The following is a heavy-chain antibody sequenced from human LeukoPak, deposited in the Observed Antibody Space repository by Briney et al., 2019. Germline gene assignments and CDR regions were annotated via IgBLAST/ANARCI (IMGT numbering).Heavy chain of an antibody. D-gene: IGHD6-13*01. Sequence: GGSLGLSCAASGFTFSSYAMSWVRQAPGKGLEWVSAISGSVDNTYYADSVKGRFTVSRDNSKNTLYLQMNSLRAEDTAVYYCAKGRVSDYWGQGTLVTVSS. J-gene: IGHJ4*02. CDR3: AKGRVSDY. CDR2: ISGSVDNT. CDR1: GFTFSSYA. V-gene: IGHV3-23*01.